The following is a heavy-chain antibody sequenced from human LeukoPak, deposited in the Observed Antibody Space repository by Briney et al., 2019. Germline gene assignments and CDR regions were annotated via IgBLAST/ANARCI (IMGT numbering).Heavy chain of an antibody. V-gene: IGHV4-30-2*01. CDR2: IYHSGST. CDR3: ATNTGDSDFDY. Sequence: SETLSLTCTVSGGSISSGGYYWSWIRQPPGKGLEWIGYIYHSGSTYYNPPLKSRVTISVDRSKNQFSLKLSSVTAADTAVYYCATNTGDSDFDYWGQGTLVTVSS. CDR1: GGSISSGGYY. J-gene: IGHJ4*02. D-gene: IGHD7-27*01.